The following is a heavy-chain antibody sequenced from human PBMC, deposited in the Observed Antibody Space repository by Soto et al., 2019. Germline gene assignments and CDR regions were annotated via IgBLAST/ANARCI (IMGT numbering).Heavy chain of an antibody. CDR3: AKDIRQLAAPFDY. CDR1: GFTFDDYA. D-gene: IGHD6-6*01. J-gene: IGHJ4*02. Sequence: GGSLRLSCAASGFTFDDYAMHWVRQAPGKGLEWVSGISWNSGSIGYADSVKGRFTISRDNAKNSLYLQMNSLRAEDTALYYCAKDIRQLAAPFDYWGQGTLVTVSS. CDR2: ISWNSGSI. V-gene: IGHV3-9*01.